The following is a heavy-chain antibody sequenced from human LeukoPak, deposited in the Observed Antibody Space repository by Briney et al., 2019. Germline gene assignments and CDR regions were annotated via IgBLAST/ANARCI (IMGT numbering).Heavy chain of an antibody. D-gene: IGHD1-1*01. J-gene: IGHJ5*02. CDR3: ARLVWNDGNNWFDP. CDR1: GGSISSYY. V-gene: IGHV4-4*07. CDR2: MYTSGTT. Sequence: SENLSLTCTVSGGSISSYYWSWIRQPAGKGLEWIGRMYTSGTTNYNPSLKSRVTMSVDTSKNQFSLKLSSVTAADTAVYYCARLVWNDGNNWFDPWGQGTLVTVSS.